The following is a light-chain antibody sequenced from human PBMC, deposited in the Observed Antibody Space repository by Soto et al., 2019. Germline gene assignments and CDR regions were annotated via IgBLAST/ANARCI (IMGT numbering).Light chain of an antibody. J-gene: IGLJ3*02. CDR1: SSDVGGYNY. V-gene: IGLV2-14*01. CDR2: EVS. CDR3: SSYTNSSTRV. Sequence: QSALTQPASVSGSPGQSITLSCTGTSSDVGGYNYVSWYHQHPGKAPKLMIYEVSNRPSGVSNRFSGSKSGNTASLTISGLQAEDEADYYCSSYTNSSTRVFGGGTKLTVL.